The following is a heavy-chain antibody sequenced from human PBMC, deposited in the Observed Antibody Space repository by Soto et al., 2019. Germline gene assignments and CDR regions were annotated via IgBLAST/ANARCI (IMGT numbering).Heavy chain of an antibody. CDR3: ARVRFLERGMDV. J-gene: IGHJ6*02. V-gene: IGHV3-21*04. Sequence: PGGSLRLSCAASRFTFSTYSMNWVRQAPGKGLEWVSYINSGGDEKYYADSVKGRFTISRDNAKNSLYLQMNSLRAEDTAVYYCARVRFLERGMDVWGQGTTVTVSS. D-gene: IGHD3-3*01. CDR1: RFTFSTYS. CDR2: INSGGDEK.